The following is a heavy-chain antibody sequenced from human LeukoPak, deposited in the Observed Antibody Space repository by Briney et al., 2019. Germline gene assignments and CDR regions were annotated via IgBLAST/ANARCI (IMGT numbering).Heavy chain of an antibody. CDR3: ARGSIAARVYYYYGMDV. CDR1: GFTFSSYA. V-gene: IGHV3-64*01. D-gene: IGHD6-6*01. J-gene: IGHJ6*02. CDR2: ISSNGGST. Sequence: GGSLRLSCAASGFTFSSYAMHWVRQAPGKGLEYVSAISSNGGSTYYANSVKGRFTISRDNSKNTLYLRMGSLRAEDMAVYYCARGSIAARVYYYYGMDVWGQGTTVTVSS.